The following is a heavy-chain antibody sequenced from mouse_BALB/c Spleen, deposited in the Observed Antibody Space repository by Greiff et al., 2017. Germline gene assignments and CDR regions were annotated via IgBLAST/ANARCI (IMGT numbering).Heavy chain of an antibody. D-gene: IGHD2-1*01. CDR1: GYTFTDYN. J-gene: IGHJ3*01. Sequence: EVQLQQSGPELVKPGASVKISCKASGYTFTDYNMHWVKQSHGKSLEWIGYIYPYNGGTGYNQKFKSKATLTVDNSSSTAYMELRSLTSEDSAVYYCADYGNYGWFAYWGQGTLVTVSA. CDR3: ADYGNYGWFAY. V-gene: IGHV1S29*02. CDR2: IYPYNGGT.